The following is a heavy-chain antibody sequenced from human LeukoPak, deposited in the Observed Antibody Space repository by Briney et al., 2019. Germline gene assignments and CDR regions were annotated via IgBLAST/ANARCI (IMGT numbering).Heavy chain of an antibody. Sequence: GGSLRLSCAASGFTFSSYSMNWVRQAPGKGLEWVSSISSSSSYIYYADSVKGRFTISRDNAKNSLYLQMNSLRAEDTAVYYCARGGRGVRYFDWPENWFDPWGQGTLVTVSS. J-gene: IGHJ5*02. V-gene: IGHV3-21*01. CDR3: ARGGRGVRYFDWPENWFDP. CDR1: GFTFSSYS. D-gene: IGHD3-9*01. CDR2: ISSSSSYI.